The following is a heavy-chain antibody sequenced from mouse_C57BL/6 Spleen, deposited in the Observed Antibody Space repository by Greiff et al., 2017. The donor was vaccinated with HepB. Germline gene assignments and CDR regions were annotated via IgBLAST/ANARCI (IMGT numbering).Heavy chain of an antibody. V-gene: IGHV5-17*01. CDR2: ISSGSSTI. D-gene: IGHD4-1*01. Sequence: DVMLVESGGGLVKPGGSLKLSCAASGFTFSDYGMHWVRQAPEKGLEWVAYISSGSSTIYYADTVKGRFTISRDNAKNTLFLQMTSLRSEDTAMYYCARGLVPWFAYWGQGTLVTVSA. J-gene: IGHJ3*01. CDR3: ARGLVPWFAY. CDR1: GFTFSDYG.